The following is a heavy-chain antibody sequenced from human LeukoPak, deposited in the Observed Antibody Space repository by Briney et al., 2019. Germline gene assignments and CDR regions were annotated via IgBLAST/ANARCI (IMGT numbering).Heavy chain of an antibody. D-gene: IGHD2-15*01. Sequence: PGGSLRLSCAASGFTFSSYEMTWVRQAPGKGLEWVSYISSSGDTMYYADSVRGRFTISRDNARNSLYLQMNSLRAEDTAVYYCASALVVYYYMDVWGQGTTVTVSS. CDR3: ASALVVYYYMDV. CDR2: ISSSGDTM. V-gene: IGHV3-48*03. J-gene: IGHJ6*02. CDR1: GFTFSSYE.